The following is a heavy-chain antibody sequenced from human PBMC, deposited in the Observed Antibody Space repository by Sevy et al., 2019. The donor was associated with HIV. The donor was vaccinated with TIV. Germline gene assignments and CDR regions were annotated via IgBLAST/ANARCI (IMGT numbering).Heavy chain of an antibody. J-gene: IGHJ4*02. V-gene: IGHV3-15*01. CDR2: IKKKTDDGPT. CDR1: GFSFKDAW. CDR3: TTGHCSRGACQDF. Sequence: GGSLRLSCEASGFSFKDAWMSWVRQAPGKGLEWVGRIKKKTDDGPTDYGTPVKGRFTVSRDDSKNTLFLQMNSLKIDDTGVYYCTTGHCSRGACQDFWGLGTLVTVSS. D-gene: IGHD2-15*01.